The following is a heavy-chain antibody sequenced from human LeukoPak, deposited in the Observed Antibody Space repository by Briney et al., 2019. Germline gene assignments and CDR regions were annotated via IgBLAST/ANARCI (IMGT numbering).Heavy chain of an antibody. J-gene: IGHJ4*02. Sequence: PGGSLRLSCAASGFTFSSYGMHWVRQAPGKGLEWVAVISYDGSKKYYADSVKGRFTISRDNSKNTLYLQMNSLRAEDTAVYYCAKSYDSSGYYETGYFDYWGQGTLVTVSS. D-gene: IGHD3-22*01. CDR2: ISYDGSKK. V-gene: IGHV3-30*18. CDR1: GFTFSSYG. CDR3: AKSYDSSGYYETGYFDY.